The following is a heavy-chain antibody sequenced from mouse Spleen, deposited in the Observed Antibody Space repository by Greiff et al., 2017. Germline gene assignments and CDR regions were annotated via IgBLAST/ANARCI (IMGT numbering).Heavy chain of an antibody. D-gene: IGHD4-1*01. CDR1: GYTFTDYY. V-gene: IGHV1-19*01. CDR2: INPYNGGT. J-gene: IGHJ3*01. Sequence: VQLQQSGPVLVKPGASVKMSCKASGYTFTDYYTNWVKQSHGKSLEWIGVINPYNGGTSYNQKFKGKATLTVDKSSSTAYMELNSLTSEDSAVYYCANGPLGFAYWGQGTLVTVSA. CDR3: ANGPLGFAY.